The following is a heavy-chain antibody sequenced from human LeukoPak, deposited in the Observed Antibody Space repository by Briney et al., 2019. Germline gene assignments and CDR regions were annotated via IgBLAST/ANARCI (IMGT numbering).Heavy chain of an antibody. CDR3: ARASGGDGSGSL. V-gene: IGHV4-34*01. J-gene: IGHJ4*02. D-gene: IGHD3-10*01. CDR2: INHSGST. Sequence: PSETLSLTCAVSGGSLSGYYWTWIRQPPGKGLEWIGEINHSGSTNYNPSLKSRVTISVDTPRKQFFLRLSSVTAADTAMYYCARASGGDGSGSLWGQGTLVTVSS. CDR1: GGSLSGYY.